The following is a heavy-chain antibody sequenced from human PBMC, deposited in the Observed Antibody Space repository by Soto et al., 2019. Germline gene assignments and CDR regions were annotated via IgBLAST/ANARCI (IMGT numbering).Heavy chain of an antibody. V-gene: IGHV3-7*01. D-gene: IGHD3-22*01. J-gene: IGHJ4*02. CDR3: ARYESSGPAVW. CDR1: GFTFSNYW. Sequence: GGSLRLSCAASGFTFSNYWMTWVRQAPGKGLEWVANIKGDGILKYYMDSVKGRFIISRDNAKNSLHLQMNSLRDEDTAVYYCARYESSGPAVWWGQGTLVTVSS. CDR2: IKGDGILK.